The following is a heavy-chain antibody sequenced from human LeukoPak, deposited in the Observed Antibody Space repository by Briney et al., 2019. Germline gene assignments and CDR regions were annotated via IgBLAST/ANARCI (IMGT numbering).Heavy chain of an antibody. CDR2: ISGGGDT. CDR1: GFSVSKNY. D-gene: IGHD3-16*02. J-gene: IGHJ3*02. V-gene: IGHV3-53*01. CDR3: ARRPLYDYVWGSYRLKAAFDI. Sequence: PGGSLRLSCAASGFSVSKNYMSWVRQAAGKGLEWASIISGGGDTYYADSVKGRFTISRDNAKNSLYLQMNSLRAEDTAAYYCARRPLYDYVWGSYRLKAAFDIWGQGTMVTVSS.